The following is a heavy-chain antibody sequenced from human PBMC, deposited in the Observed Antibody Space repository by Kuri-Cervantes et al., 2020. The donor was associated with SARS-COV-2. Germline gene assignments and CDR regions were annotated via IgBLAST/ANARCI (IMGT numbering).Heavy chain of an antibody. CDR2: ISSSSSSI. D-gene: IGHD3-10*01. CDR3: TTHLDRLWFGTIYYYYYMDV. Sequence: GESLKISCAASGFTFSSYAMSWVRQAPGKGLEWVSYISSSSSSIYYADSVKGRFTISRDNAKNSLYLQMNSLRAEDTAVYYCTTHLDRLWFGTIYYYYYMDVWGKGTTVTVSS. CDR1: GFTFSSYA. V-gene: IGHV3-48*01. J-gene: IGHJ6*03.